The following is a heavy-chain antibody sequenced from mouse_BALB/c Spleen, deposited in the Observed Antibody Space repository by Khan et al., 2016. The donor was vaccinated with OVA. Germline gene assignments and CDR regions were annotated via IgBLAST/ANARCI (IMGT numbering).Heavy chain of an antibody. CDR3: AKGIWSYYFALDY. J-gene: IGHJ4*01. Sequence: VQLVESGPGLVAPSQSLSITCTVSGFSLTDYDVSWIRQPPGKGLEWLGVIWGGGNTYYNSALKSRLSISKDNSKSQVFLKMNSLQTDDIAMYYCAKGIWSYYFALDYWGQGTSGTVSS. CDR1: GFSLTDYD. V-gene: IGHV2-6-5*01. CDR2: IWGGGNT.